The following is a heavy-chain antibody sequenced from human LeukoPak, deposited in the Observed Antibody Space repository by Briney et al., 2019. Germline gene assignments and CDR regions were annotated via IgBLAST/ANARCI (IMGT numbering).Heavy chain of an antibody. J-gene: IGHJ4*02. CDR3: ARGRSYYYDSSGYYPFDY. CDR1: GGSFSGYY. CDR2: INHSGST. V-gene: IGHV4-34*01. D-gene: IGHD3-22*01. Sequence: PSETLSLTCAVYGGSFSGYYWSWIRQPPGKGLEWIGEINHSGSTNYNPSLKSRVTISVDTSKNQFSLKLSSVTAADTAVYYCARGRSYYYDSSGYYPFDYWGQGTLATVSS.